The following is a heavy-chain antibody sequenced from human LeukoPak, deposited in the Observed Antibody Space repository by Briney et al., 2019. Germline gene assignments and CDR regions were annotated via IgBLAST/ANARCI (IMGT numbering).Heavy chain of an antibody. D-gene: IGHD3-10*01. CDR2: FDPKEGER. J-gene: IGHJ4*01. Sequence: ASVKVSCKVSGDTLTELSMHWVRQAPGKGLEWMGGFDPKEGERVYAQNFQGRFTMTEDTSSGTAYMEQNSLRSEDTAVYYCKKREFGVEPAKTSMVGGVLWRSDFGGHGPLVPVPS. V-gene: IGHV1-24*01. CDR1: GDTLTELS. CDR3: KKREFGVEPAKTSMVGGVLWRSDF.